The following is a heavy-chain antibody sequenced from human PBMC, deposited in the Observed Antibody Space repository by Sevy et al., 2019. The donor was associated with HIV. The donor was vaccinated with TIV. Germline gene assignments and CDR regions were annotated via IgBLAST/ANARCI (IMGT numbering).Heavy chain of an antibody. J-gene: IGHJ6*02. Sequence: GGSLRLSCAASGFTFSAYWMSWVRQAPGKGLEWVATMKQDGSEKYYSDSLKGRFSISRDNSKNSVHLQINTLRAEDTAVYYCAREGSAYDTYYYHYAMDVWGQGTTVTVSS. CDR2: MKQDGSEK. CDR1: GFTFSAYW. D-gene: IGHD5-12*01. CDR3: AREGSAYDTYYYHYAMDV. V-gene: IGHV3-7*01.